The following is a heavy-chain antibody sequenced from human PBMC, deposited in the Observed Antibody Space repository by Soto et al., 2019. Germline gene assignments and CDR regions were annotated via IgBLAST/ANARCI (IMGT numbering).Heavy chain of an antibody. CDR3: ARGAGFSYASTWFDI. Sequence: QVHLQESRPGLVKASETLSLTCTVFGASISSGTYYWTWIRQAAGKGLEWVGHIYYTGSTNYNPALNDRVTISVDTSKNLFSLQLTSVAAADTAVYYCARGAGFSYASTWFDIWGQGTLVTVSS. CDR1: GASISSGTYY. D-gene: IGHD5-18*01. CDR2: IYYTGST. J-gene: IGHJ5*02. V-gene: IGHV4-61*10.